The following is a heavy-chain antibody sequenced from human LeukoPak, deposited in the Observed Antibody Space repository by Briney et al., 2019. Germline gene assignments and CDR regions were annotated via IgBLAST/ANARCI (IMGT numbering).Heavy chain of an antibody. CDR2: INHSGST. D-gene: IGHD3-16*01. Sequence: PSETLSLTCTVSGGSISSYYWSWIRQPPGKGLEWIGEINHSGSTNYNPSLKSRVTISVDTSKNQFSLKLSSVTAADTAVYYCARTRGCIMITFGGVHFDYWGQGTLVTVSS. J-gene: IGHJ4*02. CDR1: GGSISSYY. CDR3: ARTRGCIMITFGGVHFDY. V-gene: IGHV4-34*01.